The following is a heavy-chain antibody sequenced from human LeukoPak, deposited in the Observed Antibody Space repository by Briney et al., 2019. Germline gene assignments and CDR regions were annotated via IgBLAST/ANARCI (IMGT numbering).Heavy chain of an antibody. D-gene: IGHD3-9*01. J-gene: IGHJ4*02. CDR1: GFTFDDYA. Sequence: GGSLRLSCAASGFTFDDYAMHWVRHAPGKGLEWVSLISGDGGSTYCADSVKGRFTISRDNSKNSLYLQMNSLRTEDTALYYCATPDSRYFDWLLYWGQGTLVTVSS. CDR3: ATPDSRYFDWLLY. CDR2: ISGDGGST. V-gene: IGHV3-43*02.